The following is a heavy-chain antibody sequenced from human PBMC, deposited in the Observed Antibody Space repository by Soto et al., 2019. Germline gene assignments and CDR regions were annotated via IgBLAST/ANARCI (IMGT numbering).Heavy chain of an antibody. Sequence: QVQLVQSEDEVKKPGASVKVSCKASGYTFTSHGISWVRQAPGQGLEWMGWMSTYNGDTNYAQMVQGRVTMTTDTPTSTAYMELRSLRSDDTAVYYCARDDYGDFAYWGQGTPVTVSS. J-gene: IGHJ4*02. CDR2: MSTYNGDT. CDR1: GYTFTSHG. D-gene: IGHD4-17*01. CDR3: ARDDYGDFAY. V-gene: IGHV1-18*01.